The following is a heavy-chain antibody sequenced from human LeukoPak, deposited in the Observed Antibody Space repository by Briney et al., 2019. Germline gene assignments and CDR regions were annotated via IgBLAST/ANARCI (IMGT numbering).Heavy chain of an antibody. J-gene: IGHJ4*02. CDR2: IYYSGST. CDR1: DGSVSSGSYY. Sequence: SETLSLTCTVSDGSVSSGSYYWSWIRQPPGKGLEWIGYIYYSGSTNYNPSLKSRVTISVDTSKNQFSLKLSSVTAADTAVYYCARGTYYYDSSGSYYFDYWGQGTLVTVSS. V-gene: IGHV4-61*01. D-gene: IGHD3-22*01. CDR3: ARGTYYYDSSGSYYFDY.